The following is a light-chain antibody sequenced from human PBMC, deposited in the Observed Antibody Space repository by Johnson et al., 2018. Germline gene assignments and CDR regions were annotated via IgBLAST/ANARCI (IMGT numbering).Light chain of an antibody. V-gene: IGLV1-51*02. CDR3: GTWDSSLSAGNV. Sequence: QSVLTQPPSVSAAPGQKVTISCSGSSSNIGNNYVSWYQQLPGTAPKLLIYENNKLPSGIPDRFSGSKSGTSATLGITGLQTGYEAYYYCGTWDSSLSAGNVFGTGTKGTVL. CDR1: SSNIGNNY. J-gene: IGLJ1*01. CDR2: ENN.